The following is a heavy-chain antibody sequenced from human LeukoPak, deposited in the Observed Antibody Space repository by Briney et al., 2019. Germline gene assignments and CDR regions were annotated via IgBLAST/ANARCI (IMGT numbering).Heavy chain of an antibody. CDR3: ARWSGRLGYYYHMDV. Sequence: GESLKISCKASGYSFTDYWVAWVRQMPGKGLEYMGVTYPGNSESKYSPSFQGQVTISADKSVSTAYLQWSSLKASDSAIYYCARWSGRLGYYYHMDVWGKGTTVTVSS. V-gene: IGHV5-51*01. CDR2: TYPGNSES. CDR1: GYSFTDYW. D-gene: IGHD6-19*01. J-gene: IGHJ6*03.